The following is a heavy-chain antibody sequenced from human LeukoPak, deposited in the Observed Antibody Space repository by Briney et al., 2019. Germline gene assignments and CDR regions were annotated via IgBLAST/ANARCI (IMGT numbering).Heavy chain of an antibody. CDR1: GGTFSSYA. Sequence: GSSVKVSCKASGGTFSSYAISWVRQAPGQGLEWMGIINPSGGSTSYAQKFQGRVTMTRDTSTSTVYMELSSLRSEDTAVYYCAVYGDSYFDYWGQGTLVTVSS. CDR3: AVYGDSYFDY. CDR2: INPSGGST. D-gene: IGHD4-17*01. J-gene: IGHJ4*02. V-gene: IGHV1-46*01.